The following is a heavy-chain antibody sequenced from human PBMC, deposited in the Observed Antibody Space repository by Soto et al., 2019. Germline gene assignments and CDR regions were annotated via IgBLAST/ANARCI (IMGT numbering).Heavy chain of an antibody. Sequence: QVQLQESGPRLVKPSGTLSLTCAVSGASISSTNWWTWVRQPPGKGLEWIGEIYHTGSTKYNPSLKSRVTISLDKSNNPSSLNLSSVTAADTAVYYCAPLPPRIVVVVLPIPTWGQGTLVTVSS. D-gene: IGHD2-15*01. CDR2: IYHTGST. J-gene: IGHJ4*02. CDR1: GASISSTNW. CDR3: APLPPRIVVVVLPIPT. V-gene: IGHV4-4*02.